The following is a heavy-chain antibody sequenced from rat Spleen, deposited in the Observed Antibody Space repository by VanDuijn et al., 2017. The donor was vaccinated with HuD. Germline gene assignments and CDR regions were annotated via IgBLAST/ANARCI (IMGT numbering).Heavy chain of an antibody. Sequence: EVQLVESGGGLVQPGRSLKLSCAASGFTYSNYVMAWVRQAPTKGLEWVASISTGGGNTYYRDSVKGRFTISRDNAKNTLYLQMVSLRSEDTATYYCAKGWYFDFWGPGTMVTVSS. CDR2: ISTGGGNT. J-gene: IGHJ1*01. CDR3: AKGWYFDF. CDR1: GFTYSNYV. V-gene: IGHV5S13*01.